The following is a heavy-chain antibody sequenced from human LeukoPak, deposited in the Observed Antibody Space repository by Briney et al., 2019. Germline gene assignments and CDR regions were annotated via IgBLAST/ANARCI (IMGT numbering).Heavy chain of an antibody. Sequence: SETLSLTCTVSGGSISSYYWSWIRQPPGQGLEWIGYIYYSGSTNYNPSLKSRVTISVDTSKNQFSLKLSSVTAADTAVYYCARLPIAYGGNGYFDYWGQGTLVTVSS. J-gene: IGHJ4*02. CDR1: GGSISSYY. V-gene: IGHV4-59*08. CDR2: IYYSGST. D-gene: IGHD4-23*01. CDR3: ARLPIAYGGNGYFDY.